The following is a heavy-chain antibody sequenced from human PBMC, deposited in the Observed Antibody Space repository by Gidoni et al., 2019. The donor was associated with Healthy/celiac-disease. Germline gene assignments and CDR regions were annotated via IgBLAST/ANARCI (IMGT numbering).Heavy chain of an antibody. D-gene: IGHD3-16*02. CDR3: AFGGVIVGGAFDI. V-gene: IGHV3-23*01. CDR1: GFTFSSYA. J-gene: IGHJ3*02. CDR2: ISGSGGST. Sequence: EVQLLESGGGLVQPGGSLRLSCAASGFTFSSYAMSWVRQAPGKGLEWVSAISGSGGSTYYADSVKGRFTISRDNSKNTLYLQMNSLRAEDTAVYYCAFGGVIVGGAFDIWGQGTMVTVSS.